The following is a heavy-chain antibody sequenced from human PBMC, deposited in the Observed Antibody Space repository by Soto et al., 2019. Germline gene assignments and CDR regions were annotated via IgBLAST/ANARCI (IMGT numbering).Heavy chain of an antibody. CDR1: GFTFSSYA. D-gene: IGHD4-17*01. J-gene: IGHJ6*02. V-gene: IGHV3-23*01. CDR2: ISGSGGST. Sequence: GGSLRLSCAASGFTFSSYAMSWVRQAPGKGLEWVSAISGSGGSTYYADSVKGRFTISRDNSKNTLYLQMNSLRAEDTAVYYCAKPPTTVTTAYYYYYGMDVWGQGTTVTVSS. CDR3: AKPPTTVTTAYYYYYGMDV.